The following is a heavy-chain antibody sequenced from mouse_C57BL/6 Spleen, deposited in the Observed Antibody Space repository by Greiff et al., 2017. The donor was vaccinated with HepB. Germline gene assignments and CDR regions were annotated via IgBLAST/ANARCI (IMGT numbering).Heavy chain of an antibody. CDR1: GYSFTSYY. D-gene: IGHD1-1*01. V-gene: IGHV1-66*01. CDR2: IYPGSGNT. Sequence: QVQLKQSGPELVKPGASVKISCKASGYSFTSYYIHWVKQRPGQGLEWIGWIYPGSGNTKYNEKFKGKATLTADTSSSTAYMQLSSLTSEDSAVYYCARDYYGSMYFDYWGQGTTLTVSS. J-gene: IGHJ2*01. CDR3: ARDYYGSMYFDY.